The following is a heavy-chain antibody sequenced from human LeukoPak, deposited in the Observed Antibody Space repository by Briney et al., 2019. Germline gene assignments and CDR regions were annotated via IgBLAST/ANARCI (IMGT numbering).Heavy chain of an antibody. CDR3: VRGKNSFDY. D-gene: IGHD3-16*01. CDR2: ISSSGSTI. J-gene: IGHJ4*02. CDR1: GFSFSSYE. Sequence: GGSLRLSCAASGFSFSSYEMNWVRQAPGKGLEWVSYISSSGSTIYYADSVKGRFTISRDNAKNSLYLQMNSLKTEDTAVYYCVRGKNSFDYWGQGTLLTVSS. V-gene: IGHV3-48*03.